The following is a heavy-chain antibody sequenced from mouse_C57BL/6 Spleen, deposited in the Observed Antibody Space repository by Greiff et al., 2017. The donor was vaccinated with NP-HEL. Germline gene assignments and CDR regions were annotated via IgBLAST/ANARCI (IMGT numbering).Heavy chain of an antibody. CDR1: GYAFSSYW. Sequence: QVQLQQSGAELVKPGASVKISCKASGYAFSSYWMNWVKQRPGKGLEWIGQIYPGDGDTNYNGKFKGKATLTADKSSRTAYMQLSSLTSEDSAVYFCARSGFTTVVATDYWGQGTTLTVSS. J-gene: IGHJ2*01. CDR3: ARSGFTTVVATDY. CDR2: IYPGDGDT. D-gene: IGHD1-1*01. V-gene: IGHV1-80*01.